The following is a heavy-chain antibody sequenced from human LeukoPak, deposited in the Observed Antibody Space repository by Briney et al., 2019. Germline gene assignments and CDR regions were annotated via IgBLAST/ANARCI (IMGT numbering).Heavy chain of an antibody. J-gene: IGHJ4*02. CDR3: ARLGDNGSGWYYFDY. D-gene: IGHD6-19*01. Sequence: SETLSLTCTVSGGSISSSSYYWGWIRQPPGKGLEWIGTFSYSGSTYYNPSLKSRVTISADTSKNQFSLKLSSVTAADTAVYLCARLGDNGSGWYYFDYWGQGTLVTVSA. CDR2: FSYSGST. V-gene: IGHV4-39*01. CDR1: GGSISSSSYY.